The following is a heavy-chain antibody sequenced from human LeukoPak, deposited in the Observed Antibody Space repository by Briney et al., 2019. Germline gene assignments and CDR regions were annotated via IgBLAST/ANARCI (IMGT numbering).Heavy chain of an antibody. J-gene: IGHJ4*02. V-gene: IGHV4-34*01. D-gene: IGHD4-23*01. CDR3: ARGSRRWGLR. Sequence: PSETLSLTCAVYGGSFSGYYWSWIRQPPGKGLEWIGEINHSGSTNYNPSLKSRVTISVDTSKNQFSLKLSSVTAADTAVYYCARGSRRWGLRWGQGTLVTVSS. CDR1: GGSFSGYY. CDR2: INHSGST.